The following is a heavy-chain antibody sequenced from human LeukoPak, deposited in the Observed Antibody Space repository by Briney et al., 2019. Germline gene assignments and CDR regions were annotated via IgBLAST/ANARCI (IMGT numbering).Heavy chain of an antibody. D-gene: IGHD3-10*02. CDR2: INSDGRNT. Sequence: PGRSLRLSCAAAGFTFSTYWMHWVRQVPGKGLVWDSRINSDGRNTGYADSVKGRFTISRDNAKNTLYLQMNSLRVEDTAVYYCGSPRTFSGRNVLDMWGQGTMVTVSS. V-gene: IGHV3-74*01. J-gene: IGHJ3*02. CDR1: GFTFSTYW. CDR3: GSPRTFSGRNVLDM.